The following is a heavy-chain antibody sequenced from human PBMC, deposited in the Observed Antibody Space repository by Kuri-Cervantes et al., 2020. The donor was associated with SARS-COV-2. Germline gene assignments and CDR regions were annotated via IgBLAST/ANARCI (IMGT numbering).Heavy chain of an antibody. CDR3: AKGKTYYYDSSGRIDAFDI. D-gene: IGHD3-22*01. J-gene: IGHJ3*02. CDR2: ISWDSGSI. V-gene: IGHV3-9*01. CDR1: GFTFDDYA. Sequence: GGSLRLSCAASGFTFDDYAMHWVRQAPGKGLEWVSGISWDSGSIGYADSVKGRFTISRDNAKNTLYLQMNSLRAEDTAVYYCAKGKTYYYDSSGRIDAFDIWGQGTMVTVSS.